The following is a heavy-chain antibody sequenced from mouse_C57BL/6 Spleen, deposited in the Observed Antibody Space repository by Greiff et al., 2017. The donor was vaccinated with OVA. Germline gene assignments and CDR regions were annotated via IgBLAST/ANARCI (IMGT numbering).Heavy chain of an antibody. V-gene: IGHV1-64*01. CDR2: IHPNSGST. D-gene: IGHD3-2*02. CDR1: GYTFTSYW. J-gene: IGHJ2*01. CDR3: ARRAAQALFDY. Sequence: QVQLQQPGAELVKPGASVKLSCKASGYTFTSYWMHWVKQRPGQGLEWIGIIHPNSGSTNYNEKFKSKATLTVDKSSSTAYMQSSSLTSEDSAVYYCARRAAQALFDYWGQGTTLTVSS.